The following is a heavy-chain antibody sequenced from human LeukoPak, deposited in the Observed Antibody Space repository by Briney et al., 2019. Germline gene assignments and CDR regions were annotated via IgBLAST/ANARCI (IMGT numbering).Heavy chain of an antibody. CDR3: ASSLGVVYAYDY. CDR2: IIPIFGTA. Sequence: GASVKVSCKASGGTFSSYAISWVRQAPGQGLEWMGRIIPIFGTANYAQKFQGRVTITTDESTSTAYMELSSLRSEDTAVYYCASSLGVVYAYDYWGQGTLVTVSS. D-gene: IGHD2-8*02. CDR1: GGTFSSYA. J-gene: IGHJ4*02. V-gene: IGHV1-69*05.